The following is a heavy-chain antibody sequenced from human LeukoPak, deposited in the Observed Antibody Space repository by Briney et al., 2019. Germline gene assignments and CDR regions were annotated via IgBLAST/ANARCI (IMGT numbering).Heavy chain of an antibody. CDR2: IYYSGST. V-gene: IGHV4-31*11. CDR1: GGSISTYY. Sequence: PSETLSLTCAVSGGSISTYYWSWLRQHPGKGLEWIGYIYYSGSTYYNPSLKSRVTISVDTSKNQFSLKLSSVTAADTAVYYCARAERLPYYFDYWGQGTLVTVSS. J-gene: IGHJ4*02. CDR3: ARAERLPYYFDY. D-gene: IGHD3-3*01.